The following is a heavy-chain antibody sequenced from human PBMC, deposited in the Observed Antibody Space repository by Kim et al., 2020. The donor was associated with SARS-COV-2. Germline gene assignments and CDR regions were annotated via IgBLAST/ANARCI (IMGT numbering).Heavy chain of an antibody. CDR2: IYYSGST. CDR3: ARCLSAEPIDY. V-gene: IGHV4-59*01. D-gene: IGHD3-10*01. Sequence: SETLSLTCTVSGGYISSYYWSWIRQPPGKGLEWIGYIYYSGSTNYNPSLKSRVTISVDTSKNQFSLKVSSVTAADTAVYYCARCLSAEPIDYWGQGTLVT. CDR1: GGYISSYY. J-gene: IGHJ4*02.